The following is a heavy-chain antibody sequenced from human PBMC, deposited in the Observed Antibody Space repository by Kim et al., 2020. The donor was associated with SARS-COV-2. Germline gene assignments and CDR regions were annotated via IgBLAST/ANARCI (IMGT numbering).Heavy chain of an antibody. D-gene: IGHD3-3*01. CDR3: ATTLSGVFGVVFPLYGLDV. CDR2: TIPRFGKS. Sequence: SVKVSCKASGGTFSNYGINWVRRAPGQGLEWMGGTIPRFGKSNYAQKFQDRVTLTADKSTSTAYMELSSLRSEDTAIYYCATTLSGVFGVVFPLYGLDVWGQGTTVTVSS. CDR1: GGTFSNYG. J-gene: IGHJ6*02. V-gene: IGHV1-69*06.